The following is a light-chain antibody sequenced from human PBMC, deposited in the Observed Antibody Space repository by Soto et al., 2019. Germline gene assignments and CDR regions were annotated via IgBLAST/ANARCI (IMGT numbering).Light chain of an antibody. CDR3: QQYNNWLST. V-gene: IGKV3-15*01. Sequence: EIAMTQSPATLSVSPGERATLSCRASQSVSSNLAWYQQKPGQAPRLLIYGASTRATGIPARFSGSGSGTEFTLTISSLQSEDFAVYYCQQYNNWLSTFGGGTKVEIK. CDR1: QSVSSN. J-gene: IGKJ4*01. CDR2: GAS.